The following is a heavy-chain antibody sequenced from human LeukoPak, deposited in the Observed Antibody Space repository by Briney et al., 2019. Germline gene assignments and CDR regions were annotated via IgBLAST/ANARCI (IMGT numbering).Heavy chain of an antibody. V-gene: IGHV1-69*05. CDR1: GGTFSSYA. CDR2: IIPIFGTA. Sequence: ASVKVSCKASGGTFSSYAISWVRQAPGQGLEWMGGIIPIFGTANYAQKFQGRVTITTDESTSTAYMELSSLRSEDTAVYYWAGSGVVPAAHNWFDPWGQGTLVTVSS. D-gene: IGHD2-2*01. CDR3: AGSGVVPAAHNWFDP. J-gene: IGHJ5*02.